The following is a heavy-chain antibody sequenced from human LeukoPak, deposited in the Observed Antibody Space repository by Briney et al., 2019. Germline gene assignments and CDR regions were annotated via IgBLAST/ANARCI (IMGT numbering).Heavy chain of an antibody. CDR1: GFTVSSNY. V-gene: IGHV3-23*01. Sequence: SGGSLRLSCAAPGFTVSSNYMSWVRQAPGKGLEWVSAISGSGGSTYYADSVKGRFTISRDNSKNTLYLQMNSLRAEDTAVYYCAKDKSSGWLFDAFDIWGQGTMVTVSS. J-gene: IGHJ3*02. CDR3: AKDKSSGWLFDAFDI. CDR2: ISGSGGST. D-gene: IGHD6-19*01.